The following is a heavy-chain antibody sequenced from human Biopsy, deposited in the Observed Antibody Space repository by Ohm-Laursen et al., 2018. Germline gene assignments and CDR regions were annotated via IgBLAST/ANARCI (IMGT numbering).Heavy chain of an antibody. V-gene: IGHV1-58*01. Sequence: ASAKVSCKVSGFTFSSSAVQWERQARGQRLEWIGGIVVGSGHTNYAQKFQEKVTITRDMSTSTAYMELTSLRSEDTAVYYWSAASTLYYYYYAMDVWDQGTTITVSS. CDR2: IVVGSGHT. CDR3: SAASTLYYYYYAMDV. CDR1: GFTFSSSA. J-gene: IGHJ6*02.